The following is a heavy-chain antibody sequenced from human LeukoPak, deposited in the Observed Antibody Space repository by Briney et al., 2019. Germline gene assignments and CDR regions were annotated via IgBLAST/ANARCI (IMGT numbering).Heavy chain of an antibody. D-gene: IGHD1-14*01. CDR1: GFTFSSYW. V-gene: IGHV3-7*01. CDR2: IKQDGSEK. Sequence: PGGSLRLSCAASGFTFSSYWMSWVRQAPGKGLEWVANIKQDGSEKYYVDSVKGRFTISRDNAKNSLYLQMNSLRAEDTAVYYCARTGARYYYGMDVWGQGTTVTVSS. CDR3: ARTGARYYYGMDV. J-gene: IGHJ6*02.